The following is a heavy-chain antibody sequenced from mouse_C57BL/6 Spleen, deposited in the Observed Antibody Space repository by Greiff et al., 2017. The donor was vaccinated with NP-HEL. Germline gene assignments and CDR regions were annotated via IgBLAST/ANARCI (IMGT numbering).Heavy chain of an antibody. D-gene: IGHD1-1*01. CDR1: GFNIKDYY. Sequence: VQLQQSGAELVKPGASVKLSCTASGFNIKDYYMHWVKQRTEQGLEWIGRIDPEDGETKYAPKFQGKATITADTSSNTAYLQLSSLTSEDTAVYYCASGEEFITTVVAPRDYWGQGTSVTVSS. J-gene: IGHJ4*01. V-gene: IGHV14-2*01. CDR2: IDPEDGET. CDR3: ASGEEFITTVVAPRDY.